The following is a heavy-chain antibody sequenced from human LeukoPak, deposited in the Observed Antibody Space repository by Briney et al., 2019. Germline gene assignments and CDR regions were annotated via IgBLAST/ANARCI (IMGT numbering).Heavy chain of an antibody. D-gene: IGHD1-26*01. J-gene: IGHJ4*02. V-gene: IGHV3-48*04. Sequence: GGSLRLSCAASGFTFSGYSMNWVRQAPGKGLEWVSFISSSSSTIYYADSVKGRFTISRDNAKNSLYLQMNCLRAEDTAVYYCARDRGGSYSAIDYWGQGTLVTVSS. CDR1: GFTFSGYS. CDR3: ARDRGGSYSAIDY. CDR2: ISSSSSTI.